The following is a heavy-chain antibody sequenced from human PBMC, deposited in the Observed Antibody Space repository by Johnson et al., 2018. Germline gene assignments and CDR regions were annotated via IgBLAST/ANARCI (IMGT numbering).Heavy chain of an antibody. J-gene: IGHJ3*02. D-gene: IGHD3-22*01. V-gene: IGHV3-9*01. CDR1: GFTFDDYA. Sequence: VQLVESGGGLVQPGRSLRLSCAASGFTFDDYAMHWVRHAPGKGLEWVSGISWNSGSIGYADSVKGRFTISRDNAKNSPYLQMNSLSAEDTAVYYCARGGSLSGYSSAFDIWGQGTMVTVSS. CDR3: ARGGSLSGYSSAFDI. CDR2: ISWNSGSI.